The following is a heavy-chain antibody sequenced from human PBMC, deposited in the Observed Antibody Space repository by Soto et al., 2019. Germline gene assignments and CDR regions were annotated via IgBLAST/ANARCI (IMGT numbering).Heavy chain of an antibody. CDR1: GYTFTSYG. V-gene: IGHV1-18*03. CDR3: ARDQWGVGAVVVTDY. D-gene: IGHD2-21*02. J-gene: IGHJ4*02. Sequence: QVQLVQSGAEVKKPGASVKVSCKASGYTFTSYGISWVRQAPGQGLEWMGWISAYNGNTNYAQKLQGRVTMTTDTSTSTAYMELRSLRSDDMAVYYCARDQWGVGAVVVTDYWGQGTLVTVSS. CDR2: ISAYNGNT.